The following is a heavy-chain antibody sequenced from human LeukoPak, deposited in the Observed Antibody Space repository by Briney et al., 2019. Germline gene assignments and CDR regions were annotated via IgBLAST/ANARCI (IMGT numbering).Heavy chain of an antibody. CDR1: GGSISSGDYY. V-gene: IGHV4-30-4*08. CDR2: VYYSGRN. J-gene: IGHJ4*02. Sequence: SQTLSLTCTVSGGSISSGDYYWSWIRQPPGKGLEWIGYVYYSGRNYYNPSLKSRVTISVDTSKNQFSLKLSSVTAADTAVYYCARAPLLRFFYYFDYWGQGTLVTVSS. CDR3: ARAPLLRFFYYFDY. D-gene: IGHD3-3*01.